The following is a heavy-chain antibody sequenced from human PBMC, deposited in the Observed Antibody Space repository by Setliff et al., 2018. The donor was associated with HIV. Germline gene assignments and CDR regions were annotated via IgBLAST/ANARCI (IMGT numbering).Heavy chain of an antibody. CDR3: ARVDMGYYYDSSGYSHFDH. CDR2: IYPDESDS. V-gene: IGHV5-51*01. J-gene: IGHJ4*02. CDR1: GYSFPTYW. D-gene: IGHD3-22*01. Sequence: AGESLKISCKGSGYSFPTYWIAWVRQMPGKGLEWMGVIYPDESDSRYSPSFRGQVTISADKSINTAYLQWSSLKASDTAMYYCARVDMGYYYDSSGYSHFDHWGQGTLVTVSS.